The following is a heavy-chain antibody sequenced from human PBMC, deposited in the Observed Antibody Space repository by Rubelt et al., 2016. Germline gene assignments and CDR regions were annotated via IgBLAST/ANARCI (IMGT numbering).Heavy chain of an antibody. CDR1: GFTFGTYA. J-gene: IGHJ6*02. CDR2: ISGGGGST. Sequence: EVQLLESGGGLVQPGGSLRLSCAAPGFTFGTYAVTWVRQAPGKGLEWVSAISGGGGSTYYAEAVKGRFTMSSANSKNTLNLQSNSLRAEDTAVYYGAKGYIDYGDFHGMDVWGQGTTVTVSS. V-gene: IGHV3-23*01. CDR3: AKGYIDYGDFHGMDV. D-gene: IGHD4-17*01.